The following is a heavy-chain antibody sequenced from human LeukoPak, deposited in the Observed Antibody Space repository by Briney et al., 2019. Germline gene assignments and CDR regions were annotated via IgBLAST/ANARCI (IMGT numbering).Heavy chain of an antibody. CDR2: ISDSGGRT. D-gene: IGHD5-18*01. CDR3: ARAIASYGDSAY. Sequence: GGSLRLSCAVSGITLSNYGMSWVRQAPGKGLEWVAGISDSGGRTNYADSVQGRFTISRDNAKNSLYLQINSLRADDTAVYYCARAIASYGDSAYWGQGTLVTVSS. CDR1: GITLSNYG. V-gene: IGHV3-23*01. J-gene: IGHJ4*02.